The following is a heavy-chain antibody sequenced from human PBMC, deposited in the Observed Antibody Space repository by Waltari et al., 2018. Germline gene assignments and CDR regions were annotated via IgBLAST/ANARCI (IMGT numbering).Heavy chain of an antibody. CDR3: AKGGPVTTPDY. V-gene: IGHV1-46*01. D-gene: IGHD4-17*01. CDR1: GYTFTAYY. CDR2: IKPGGGST. Sequence: QVQLVQSGAEVKKPGASVKVSCKASGYTFTAYYMHWVRQAPGQSLEWMGIIKPGGGSTRYAQKFQGRVTMTRDTSTSTVYMELSSLRFEDTAVYYCAKGGPVTTPDYWGQGTLVTVSS. J-gene: IGHJ4*02.